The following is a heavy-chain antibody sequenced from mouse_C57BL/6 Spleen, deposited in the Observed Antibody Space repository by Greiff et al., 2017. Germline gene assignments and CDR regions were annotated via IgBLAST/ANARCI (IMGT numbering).Heavy chain of an antibody. J-gene: IGHJ1*03. CDR3: AKGNYGYFDV. D-gene: IGHD2-1*01. V-gene: IGHV1-55*01. CDR2: IYPGSGST. CDR1: GYTFTSYW. Sequence: QVQLQQPGAELVKPGASVKMSCKASGYTFTSYWITWVKQRPGQGLEWIGDIYPGSGSTNYNEKFKSKATLTVDTSSSTAYMHLSSLTSEDSAVYYCAKGNYGYFDVWGTGTTVTVSS.